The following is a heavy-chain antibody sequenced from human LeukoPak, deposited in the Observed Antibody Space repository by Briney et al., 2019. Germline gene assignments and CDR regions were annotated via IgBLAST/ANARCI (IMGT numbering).Heavy chain of an antibody. J-gene: IGHJ4*02. CDR1: GYSFTSYW. V-gene: IGHV5-51*01. D-gene: IGHD5-18*01. CDR2: IYPGDSDT. CDR3: ARLTRDGGYSYAHFDY. Sequence: GESLKISCKGSGYSFTSYWIGWVRQMPGKGLEWMGIIYPGDSDTRYSPSFQGQVTISADKSISTAYLQWSSLKASDTAMYYCARLTRDGGYSYAHFDYWGQGTLVTVSS.